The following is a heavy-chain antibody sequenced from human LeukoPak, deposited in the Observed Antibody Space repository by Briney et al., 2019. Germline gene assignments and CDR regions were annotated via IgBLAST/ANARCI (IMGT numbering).Heavy chain of an antibody. J-gene: IGHJ4*02. V-gene: IGHV2-5*02. Sequence: RKSGPTLVNPTQLLTLTCTFSGFSLSTSGVGVGWIRQPPGKALEWLAVIYWDDDERYSPSLKSRLTITKDTSKNQVVLTMTNMDPVDTATYYCAHSCGGGNSAYFDYWGQGTLVTVS. CDR2: IYWDDDE. CDR3: AHSCGGGNSAYFDY. D-gene: IGHD4-23*01. CDR1: GFSLSTSGVG.